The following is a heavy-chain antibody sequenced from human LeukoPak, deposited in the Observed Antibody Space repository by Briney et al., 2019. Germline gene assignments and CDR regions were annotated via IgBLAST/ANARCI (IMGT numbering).Heavy chain of an antibody. CDR2: INHSGST. CDR3: ARRDIVVVPAATFDP. CDR1: GGSFSGYY. Sequence: SETLSLTCAVYGGSFSGYYWSWIRQPPGKGLEWIGEINHSGSTNYNPSLKSRVTISVDTSKNQFSLKLSSVTAADTAVYYCARRDIVVVPAATFDPWGQGTLVTVSS. J-gene: IGHJ5*02. V-gene: IGHV4-34*01. D-gene: IGHD2-2*01.